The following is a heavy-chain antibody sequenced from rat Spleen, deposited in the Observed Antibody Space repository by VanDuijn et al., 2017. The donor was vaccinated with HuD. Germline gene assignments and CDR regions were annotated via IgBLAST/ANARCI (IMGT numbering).Heavy chain of an antibody. Sequence: EVQLVESGGGLVQPGRSLKLSCAASGFTFNNYWMTWIRQAPGKGLEGVASISNDGGTTYYPDSVKGRFTISRDNAENTVYLQMNSLRSEDTATYYCAVAGYGYWGQGVMVTVSS. J-gene: IGHJ2*01. CDR2: ISNDGGTT. CDR1: GFTFNNYW. V-gene: IGHV5-58*01. CDR3: AVAGYGY. D-gene: IGHD1-3*01.